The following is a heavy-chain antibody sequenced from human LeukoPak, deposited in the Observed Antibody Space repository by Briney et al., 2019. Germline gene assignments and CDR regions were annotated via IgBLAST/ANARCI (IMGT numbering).Heavy chain of an antibody. CDR3: ASSTPLTSFDY. J-gene: IGHJ4*02. Sequence: PGGSLRLSCAASGFTFSSYEMNWVREAPGKGLEWVSYISSSGSTIYYADSVKGRFTISRDNAKNSLYLQMNSLRAEDKAFYYCASSTPLTSFDYWGQGTRVTVSS. CDR1: GFTFSSYE. D-gene: IGHD3-10*01. V-gene: IGHV3-48*03. CDR2: ISSSGSTI.